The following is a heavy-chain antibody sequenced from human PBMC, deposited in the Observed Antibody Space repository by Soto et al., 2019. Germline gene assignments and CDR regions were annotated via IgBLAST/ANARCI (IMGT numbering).Heavy chain of an antibody. Sequence: GGSLRLSCAASGFTFSSYAMSWVRQAPGKGLEWVSAISGSGGSTYYADSVKGRFTISRDNSKNTLYLQMNSLRAEDTAVYYCAKMGSIVVVPAAMADYWGQGTLVTVSS. J-gene: IGHJ4*02. CDR2: ISGSGGST. D-gene: IGHD2-2*01. V-gene: IGHV3-23*01. CDR1: GFTFSSYA. CDR3: AKMGSIVVVPAAMADY.